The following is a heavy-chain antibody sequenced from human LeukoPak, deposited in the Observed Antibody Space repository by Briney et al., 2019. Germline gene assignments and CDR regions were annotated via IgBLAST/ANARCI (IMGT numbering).Heavy chain of an antibody. CDR1: GGSISSDSYY. V-gene: IGHV4-39*01. D-gene: IGHD6-19*01. CDR2: IYYSGST. J-gene: IGHJ4*02. CDR3: ASLAVAGLSEGY. Sequence: SETLSLTCTVSGGSISSDSYYWAWIRQPPGKGLEWIASIYYSGSTYYNPSLKSRVTISVDTSRNQFSLKLSSVTAADTAVYYCASLAVAGLSEGYWGQGTLVIVSA.